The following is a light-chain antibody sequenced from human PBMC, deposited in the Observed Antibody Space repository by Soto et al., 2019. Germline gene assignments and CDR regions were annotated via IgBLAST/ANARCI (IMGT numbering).Light chain of an antibody. CDR1: QSIGKH. V-gene: IGKV1-39*01. J-gene: IGKJ5*01. Sequence: DIQMTQSPYSLSASVGDRVTITFRASQSIGKHLNWYQQKPGKAPKFLIYAASSLQSGVPSRFSGSGSGTDFTLTVDSLQPEDFATYYCQQSYSSPVTFGQGTRLEIK. CDR3: QQSYSSPVT. CDR2: AAS.